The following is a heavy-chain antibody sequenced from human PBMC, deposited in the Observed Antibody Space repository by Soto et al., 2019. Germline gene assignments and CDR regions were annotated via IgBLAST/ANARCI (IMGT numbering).Heavy chain of an antibody. J-gene: IGHJ4*02. D-gene: IGHD1-1*01. CDR2: VSYTGNT. V-gene: IGHV4-31*03. Sequence: QVQLQESGPGLMQPPQTLSLTCTVSGGSIGSGGYWWSWICQHPGRGLEWIGFVSYTGNTQYNPSLKSRVNISVDTSTKQFSLTLSSVTAADTAVYYCASGTLVWGQGTLVTVSS. CDR3: ASGTLV. CDR1: GGSIGSGGYW.